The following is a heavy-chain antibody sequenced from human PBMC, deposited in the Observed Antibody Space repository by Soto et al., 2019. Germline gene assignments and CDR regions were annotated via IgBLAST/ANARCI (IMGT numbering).Heavy chain of an antibody. CDR1: GGSLSSGAYY. D-gene: IGHD3-22*01. CDR2: IYYSGST. J-gene: IGHJ4*02. Sequence: QVQLQESGPGLVKPSQTLSLTCTVSGGSLSSGAYYWSWIRQHPGKGLEWIGYIYYSGSTYSNPSLERRVTPSVDPSTKQFSLKVSSVTAADTAVYYCARANYFESSGPFDYWGPGTLVTVSS. CDR3: ARANYFESSGPFDY. V-gene: IGHV4-31*03.